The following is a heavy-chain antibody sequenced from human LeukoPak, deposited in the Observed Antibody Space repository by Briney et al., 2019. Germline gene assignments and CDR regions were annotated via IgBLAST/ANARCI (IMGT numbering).Heavy chain of an antibody. V-gene: IGHV3-23*01. Sequence: GGSLRLSCAASGFTFSSYAMSWVRQAPGKGLEWVSTISGSGGSTYYADSVKGRFTISRDNAKNSLYLQMNSLRAEDTAVYYCARVAGGRDYWGQGTLVTVSS. CDR2: ISGSGGST. CDR1: GFTFSSYA. D-gene: IGHD2-15*01. J-gene: IGHJ4*02. CDR3: ARVAGGRDY.